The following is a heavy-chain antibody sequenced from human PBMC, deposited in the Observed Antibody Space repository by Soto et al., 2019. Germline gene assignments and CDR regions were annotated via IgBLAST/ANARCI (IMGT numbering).Heavy chain of an antibody. J-gene: IGHJ5*02. Sequence: EAQLVESGGGLVQPGGSLRLSCAASGFTFSSYSMNWVRQAPGQGLEWISYISTGSSTKYYADSVKGRFTISRDNAKGSLYLQMNSLRDEDTAVYYCARAGDGDLWGQGTLVTVSS. D-gene: IGHD4-17*01. CDR2: ISTGSSTK. CDR1: GFTFSSYS. V-gene: IGHV3-48*02. CDR3: ARAGDGDL.